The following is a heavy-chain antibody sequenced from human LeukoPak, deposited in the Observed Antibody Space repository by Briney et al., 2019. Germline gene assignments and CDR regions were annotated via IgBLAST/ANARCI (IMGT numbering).Heavy chain of an antibody. CDR1: GGSISSSSYY. CDR2: TYYSGST. J-gene: IGHJ6*03. V-gene: IGHV4-39*01. Sequence: SETLSLTCTVSGGSISSSSYYWGWIRQPPGKGLEWIGSTYYSGSTYYNPSLKSRVTVSVDTSKNQFSLKLSSVTAADTAVYYCARHLYCSSTSCSYYYYYYMDVWGKGTTVTISS. CDR3: ARHLYCSSTSCSYYYYYYMDV. D-gene: IGHD2-2*01.